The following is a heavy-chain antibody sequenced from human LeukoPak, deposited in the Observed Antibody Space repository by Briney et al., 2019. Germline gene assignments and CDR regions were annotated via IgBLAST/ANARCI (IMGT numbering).Heavy chain of an antibody. CDR2: IIPILGIA. D-gene: IGHD1-26*01. Sequence: SVKVSCKASGGTFSSYAISWVRQAPGRGLEWMGRIIPILGIANYAQKFQGRVTITADKSTSTAYMELSSLRSEDTAVYYCARGLVGATTPDYWGQGTLVTVSS. J-gene: IGHJ4*02. CDR3: ARGLVGATTPDY. CDR1: GGTFSSYA. V-gene: IGHV1-69*04.